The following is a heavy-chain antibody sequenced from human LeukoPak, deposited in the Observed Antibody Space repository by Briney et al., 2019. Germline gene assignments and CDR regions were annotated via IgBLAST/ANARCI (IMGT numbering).Heavy chain of an antibody. CDR2: IYYSGST. CDR3: AMHSGYSSGWYFSY. Sequence: SETLSLTCTVSGGSFNSYYWSWIRQPPGKGLEWIGYIYYSGSTNYNPSLKSRVTISVDTSKNQFSLKLSSVTAADTAVYYCAMHSGYSSGWYFSYWGQGTLVTVSS. V-gene: IGHV4-59*01. CDR1: GGSFNSYY. D-gene: IGHD6-19*01. J-gene: IGHJ4*02.